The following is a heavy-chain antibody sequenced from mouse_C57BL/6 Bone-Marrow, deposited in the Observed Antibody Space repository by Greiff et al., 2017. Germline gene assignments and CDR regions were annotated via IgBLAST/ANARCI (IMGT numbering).Heavy chain of an antibody. CDR3: ARWDYAWFAY. CDR2: IRNKANGYTT. J-gene: IGHJ3*01. V-gene: IGHV7-3*01. D-gene: IGHD2-4*01. CDR1: GFTFTDYY. Sequence: EVKLVESGGGLVQPGGSLSLSCAASGFTFTDYYMSWVRQPPGKALEWLGFIRNKANGYTTEYSASVKGGFTISRDNSQSILYLQMNALRAEDSATYYCARWDYAWFAYWGQGTLVTVSA.